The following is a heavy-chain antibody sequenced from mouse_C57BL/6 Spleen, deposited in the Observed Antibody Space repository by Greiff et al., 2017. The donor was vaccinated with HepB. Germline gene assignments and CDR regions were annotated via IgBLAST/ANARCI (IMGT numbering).Heavy chain of an antibody. V-gene: IGHV1-55*01. Sequence: QVHVKQPGAELVKPGASVKMSCKASGYTFTSYWITWVKQRPGQGLEWIGDIYPGSGSTNYNEKFKSKATLTVDTSSSTAYMQLSSLTSEDSAVYYCARDGSSPHYFDYWGQGTTLTVSS. CDR3: ARDGSSPHYFDY. D-gene: IGHD1-1*01. CDR1: GYTFTSYW. J-gene: IGHJ2*01. CDR2: IYPGSGST.